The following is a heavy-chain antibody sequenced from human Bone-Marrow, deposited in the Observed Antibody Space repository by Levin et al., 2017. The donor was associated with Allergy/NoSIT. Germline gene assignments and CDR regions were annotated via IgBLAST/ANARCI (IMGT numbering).Heavy chain of an antibody. D-gene: IGHD4-23*01. CDR2: INHSGFT. J-gene: IGHJ6*02. V-gene: IGHV4-34*01. CDR3: ARGRRTPVCSGSLLNYFYYGMDV. Sequence: SETLSLTCGVSGGSFHDYFWIWIRQSPGKGLEWIGEINHSGFTNYNPSLKSRVTISLDTSKSQFSLQLKSVTAADTAMYYCARGRRTPVCSGSLLNYFYYGMDVWGQGTTVAVSS. CDR1: GGSFHDYF.